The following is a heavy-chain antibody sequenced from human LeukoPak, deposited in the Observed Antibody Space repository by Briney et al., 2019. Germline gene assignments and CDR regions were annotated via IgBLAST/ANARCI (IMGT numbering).Heavy chain of an antibody. Sequence: PGGSLRLSCAASGFTFSSYPVHWVRQAPGKGLEWVTLISYDGSNKYYADSVKGRFTISRDNSKNTLYLQMNSLRAEDTAVYYCAKDPLPVQYYYDVLGAFDIWGQGTMVTVSS. J-gene: IGHJ3*02. CDR3: AKDPLPVQYYYDVLGAFDI. D-gene: IGHD3-22*01. CDR2: ISYDGSNK. CDR1: GFTFSSYP. V-gene: IGHV3-30*04.